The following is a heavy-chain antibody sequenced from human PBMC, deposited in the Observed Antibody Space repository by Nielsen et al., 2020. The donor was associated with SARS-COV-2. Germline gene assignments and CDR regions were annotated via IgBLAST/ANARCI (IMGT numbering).Heavy chain of an antibody. CDR3: ARVQYMATVTTYFDY. Sequence: SETLSLTCAVYGGSLSDYYWTWIRQSPGKGLEWIGSIYYSGSTYYNPSLKSRVTMSADTSKNQFSLKLSSVTAADTAVYYCARVQYMATVTTYFDYWGQGTLVTVSS. V-gene: IGHV4-34*01. CDR1: GGSLSDYY. CDR2: IYYSGST. J-gene: IGHJ4*02. D-gene: IGHD4-17*01.